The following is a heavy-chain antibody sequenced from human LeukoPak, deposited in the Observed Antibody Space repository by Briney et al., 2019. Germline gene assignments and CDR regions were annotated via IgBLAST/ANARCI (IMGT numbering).Heavy chain of an antibody. CDR3: ARGESSGGWYEGVFDY. CDR1: GYTFTSYD. J-gene: IGHJ4*02. CDR2: MNPNSGNT. V-gene: IGHV1-8*01. D-gene: IGHD6-19*01. Sequence: ASVKVSCTASGYTFTSYDINWVRQATGQGLEWMGWMNPNSGNTGYAQKLQGRVTMTRNTSISTAYMELSSLRSEDTAVYYCARGESSGGWYEGVFDYWGQGTLVTVSS.